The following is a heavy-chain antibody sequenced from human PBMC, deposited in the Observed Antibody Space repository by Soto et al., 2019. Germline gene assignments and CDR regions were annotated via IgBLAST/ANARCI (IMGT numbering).Heavy chain of an antibody. Sequence: QLQLQESGPGLVKPSETLSLTCTVSGGSISSSSYYWGWIRQPPGKGLEWIGSIYYSGSTYYNPSLKSRVTXXXXXXXXXXXXXXXXXXXXXXXXXXXXXXXXXXXXXXXXXXXXXYXYYMXV. CDR1: GGSISSSSYY. CDR2: IYYSGST. V-gene: IGHV4-39*01. CDR3: XXXXXXXXXXXXXXXXXXYXYYMXV. J-gene: IGHJ6*03.